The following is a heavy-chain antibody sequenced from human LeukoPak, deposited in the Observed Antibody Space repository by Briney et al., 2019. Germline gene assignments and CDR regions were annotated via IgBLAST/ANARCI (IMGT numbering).Heavy chain of an antibody. J-gene: IGHJ4*02. CDR1: GFTFSRYW. Sequence: PGGSLRLSCAASGFTFSRYWMTWVRQSPGKGLEWVANINQDGSEKYYGDSVTGRFTISRDNAENSLFLQMNSLRADDTGVYYCARAREAPANVFPDHWGLGVVVTVSS. V-gene: IGHV3-7*01. CDR2: INQDGSEK. D-gene: IGHD2-15*01. CDR3: ARAREAPANVFPDH.